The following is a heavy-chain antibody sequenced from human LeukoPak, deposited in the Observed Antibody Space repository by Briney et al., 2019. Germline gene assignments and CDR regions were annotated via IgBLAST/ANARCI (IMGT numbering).Heavy chain of an antibody. CDR1: GGSISSHY. J-gene: IGHJ4*02. CDR2: MSASGGT. V-gene: IGHV4-4*07. CDR3: ARARQPDRGLDY. Sequence: SETLSLTCTVSGGSISSHYWGWIRQPAGKGLEWIGRMSASGGTNYNPSLKSRVTMSVDTSKNQFSRNLTSVTAADTALYYCARARQPDRGLDYWGQGTVVTVSS.